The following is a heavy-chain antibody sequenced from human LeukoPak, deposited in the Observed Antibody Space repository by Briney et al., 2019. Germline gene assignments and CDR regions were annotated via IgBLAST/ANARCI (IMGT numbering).Heavy chain of an antibody. CDR1: GYTFTGYY. J-gene: IGHJ4*02. CDR3: AGGRRGATGSTGDY. Sequence: ASVKLSCKASGYTFTGYYMHWVRQAPGPGHEWMGWVNPNSGGTNYAQTFHGRVTMTTDTSINTAYIALSSARSGATAVYYCAGGRRGATGSTGDYWGQGTLVTVSS. CDR2: VNPNSGGT. V-gene: IGHV1-2*02. D-gene: IGHD4-17*01.